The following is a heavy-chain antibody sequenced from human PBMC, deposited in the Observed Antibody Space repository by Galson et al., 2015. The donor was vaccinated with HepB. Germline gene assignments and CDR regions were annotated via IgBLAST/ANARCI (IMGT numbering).Heavy chain of an antibody. CDR3: AARITVAGQFDY. Sequence: SVKVSCKASGYTFTGNYMHWVRQAPGQGLEWMGWINLNNGGTNYARKFQGRVTMTRDASISTVYMELSRLRSDDTAVYYCAARITVAGQFDYWGQGTLVTVSS. V-gene: IGHV1-2*02. J-gene: IGHJ4*02. CDR1: GYTFTGNY. CDR2: INLNNGGT. D-gene: IGHD6-19*01.